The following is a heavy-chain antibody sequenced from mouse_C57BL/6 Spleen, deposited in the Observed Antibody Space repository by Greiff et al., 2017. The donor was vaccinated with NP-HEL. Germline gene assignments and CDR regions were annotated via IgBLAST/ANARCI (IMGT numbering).Heavy chain of an antibody. D-gene: IGHD2-3*01. CDR1: GYTFTSYW. J-gene: IGHJ4*01. CDR2: INPSSGYT. CDR3: ARGFYDGYPYAMDY. Sequence: QVQLQQPGAELVKPGASVKMSCKASGYTFTSYWMHWVKQRPGQGLEWIGYINPSSGYTKYNQKFKDKATLTADKSSSTAYMQLSSLTYEDSAVYYCARGFYDGYPYAMDYWGQGTSVTVSS. V-gene: IGHV1-7*01.